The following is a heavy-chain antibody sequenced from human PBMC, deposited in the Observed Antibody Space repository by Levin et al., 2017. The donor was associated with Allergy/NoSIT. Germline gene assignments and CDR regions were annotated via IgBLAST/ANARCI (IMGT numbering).Heavy chain of an antibody. Sequence: LLLSFPFSFFSLLLLLSYWGWIRQPPGKGLEWIGSIYYSGSTYYNPSLKSRVPLSVYTSKNQFSLKLSSVTAADTAVYYCARQRQGSGWPFDYWGQGTLVTVSS. D-gene: IGHD6-19*01. CDR1: FFSLLLLLSY. CDR2: IYYSGST. CDR3: ARQRQGSGWPFDY. J-gene: IGHJ4*02. V-gene: IGHV4-39*01.